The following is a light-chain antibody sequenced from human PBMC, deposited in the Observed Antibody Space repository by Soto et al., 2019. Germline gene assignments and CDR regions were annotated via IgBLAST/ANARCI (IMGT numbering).Light chain of an antibody. J-gene: IGLJ1*01. Sequence: QSVLTQPPSVSGAPGQRVTISCTGSSSSIGAGYDVHWYQHLPGTAPKLLIYGDINRPSGVPDRFSGSKSGTSASLAITGLQAEDEADYYCQSYDSSLSGLYVFGTGTKLTVL. V-gene: IGLV1-40*01. CDR2: GDI. CDR1: SSSIGAGYD. CDR3: QSYDSSLSGLYV.